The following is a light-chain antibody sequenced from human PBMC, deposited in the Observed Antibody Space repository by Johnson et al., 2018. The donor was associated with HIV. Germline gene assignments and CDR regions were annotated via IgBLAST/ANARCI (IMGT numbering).Light chain of an antibody. V-gene: IGLV1-51*01. CDR1: SSNIGNNY. Sequence: QSVLTQPPSVSAAPGQKVTISCSGSSSNIGNNYVSWYQQFPGTAPKLLIYDNNKRPSGIPDRFSGSKSGTSATLGITGLQTGDEADYFCGTWDSSLSAGGYVFGPGTKVTVL. CDR3: GTWDSSLSAGGYV. CDR2: DNN. J-gene: IGLJ1*01.